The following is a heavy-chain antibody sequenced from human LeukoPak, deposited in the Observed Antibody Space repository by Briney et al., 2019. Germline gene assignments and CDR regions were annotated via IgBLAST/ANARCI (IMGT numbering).Heavy chain of an antibody. V-gene: IGHV4-39*07. CDR2: IYYSGST. J-gene: IGHJ4*02. CDR3: ASWSVEAIDY. D-gene: IGHD3-3*01. Sequence: SETLSLTCTVSGGSISSSSYYWGWIRQPPGKGLEWIGSIYYSGSTCYNPSLKSRVTISVDTSKNQFSLKLSSVTAADTAVYYCASWSVEAIDYWGQGTLVTVSS. CDR1: GGSISSSSYY.